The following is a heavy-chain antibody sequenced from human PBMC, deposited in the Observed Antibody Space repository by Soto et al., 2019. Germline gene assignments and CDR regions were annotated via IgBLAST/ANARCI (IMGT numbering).Heavy chain of an antibody. CDR1: GGSITSNAYY. CDR3: ARRPKRGSYSWCFDY. J-gene: IGHJ4*02. V-gene: IGHV4-39*01. Sequence: QLQPQESGPGLVKPSETLSLTCTVSGGSITSNAYYWGWIRQPPGKGLEWLGYIYYSGSASYNPSLKSRVTMSVDTSKNQFSLKLSSVTAADTAVYYCARRPKRGSYSWCFDYWGQGTLVTVSS. D-gene: IGHD1-26*01. CDR2: IYYSGSA.